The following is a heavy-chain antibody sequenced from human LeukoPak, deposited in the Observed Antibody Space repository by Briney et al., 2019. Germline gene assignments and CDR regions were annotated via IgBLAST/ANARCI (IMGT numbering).Heavy chain of an antibody. CDR3: ARMIVGADYFDY. CDR1: GFTFSSYW. D-gene: IGHD1-26*01. J-gene: IGHJ4*02. Sequence: PGGSLRLSCAASGFTFSSYWMHWVRQAPGKGLVWVSRINSDGSSTSYADSVTGRFTISRDNAKNTLYLQMNSLRAEDTAVYYCARMIVGADYFDYWGQGTLVTVSS. V-gene: IGHV3-74*01. CDR2: INSDGSST.